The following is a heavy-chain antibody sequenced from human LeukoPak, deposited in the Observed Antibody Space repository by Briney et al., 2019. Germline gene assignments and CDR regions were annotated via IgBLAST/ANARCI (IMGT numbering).Heavy chain of an antibody. V-gene: IGHV4-39*01. Sequence: SETLSLTCTVSGGSISSSSYYWGWIRQPPGKGLEWIGSIYYSGSTYYNPSLKSRVTISVDTSKNQFSLKLSSVTAADTAVYYCARHDEDDSSGYGLNYFDYWGQGTLVTVSS. CDR1: GGSISSSSYY. J-gene: IGHJ4*02. D-gene: IGHD3-22*01. CDR3: ARHDEDDSSGYGLNYFDY. CDR2: IYYSGST.